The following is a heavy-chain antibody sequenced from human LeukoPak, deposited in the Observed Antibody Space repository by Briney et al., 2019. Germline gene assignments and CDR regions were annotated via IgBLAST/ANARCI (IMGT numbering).Heavy chain of an antibody. D-gene: IGHD3-22*01. CDR1: GYTFTGYY. J-gene: IGHJ5*02. CDR2: INPNSGST. CDR3: ARDFGGPYYYDSSGYSA. V-gene: IGHV1-46*01. Sequence: ASVKVSCKASGYTFTGYYMHWVRQAPGQGLEWMGWINPNSGSTSYAQKFQGRVTMTRDMSTSTVYMELSSLRSEDTAVYYCARDFGGPYYYDSSGYSAWGQGTLVTVSS.